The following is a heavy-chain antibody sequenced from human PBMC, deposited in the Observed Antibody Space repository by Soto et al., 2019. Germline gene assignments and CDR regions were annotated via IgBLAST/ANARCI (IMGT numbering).Heavy chain of an antibody. Sequence: SETLSLTCTVSVGSISSGGYYWSWIRQHPGKGLEWIGYIYYSGSTYYNPSLKSRVTISVDTSKNQFSLKLSSVTAADTAVYYCARGASVAGLDYWGQGTLVTVSS. J-gene: IGHJ4*02. CDR3: ARGASVAGLDY. CDR2: IYYSGST. CDR1: VGSISSGGYY. V-gene: IGHV4-31*03. D-gene: IGHD6-19*01.